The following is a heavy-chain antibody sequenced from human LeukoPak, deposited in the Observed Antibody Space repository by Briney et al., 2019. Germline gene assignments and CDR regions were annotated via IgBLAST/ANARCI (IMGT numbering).Heavy chain of an antibody. CDR2: IIPIFGTA. V-gene: IGHV1-69*05. CDR1: GGTFSSYA. D-gene: IGHD3-22*01. J-gene: IGHJ3*02. Sequence: SVKVSCKASGGTFSSYAISWVRQAPGQGPEWMGRIIPIFGTANYAQKFQGRVTITTDESTSTAYMELSSLRSEDTAVYYCARVEDSSGSYAFDIWGQGTMVTVSS. CDR3: ARVEDSSGSYAFDI.